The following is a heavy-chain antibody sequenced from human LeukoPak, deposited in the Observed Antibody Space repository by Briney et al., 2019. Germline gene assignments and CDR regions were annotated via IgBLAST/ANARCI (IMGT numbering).Heavy chain of an antibody. V-gene: IGHV3-48*03. CDR2: ISSSGSTM. CDR3: SLLAVASPQDY. J-gene: IGHJ4*02. CDR1: GFTFSTYE. Sequence: PGGSLRLSCAASGFTFSTYEMHWVRQAPGKGLEWVSDISSSGSTMYYAGSVKGRFTTSRDNAKNLLYLQMHSLRAEDTAVYYCSLLAVASPQDYWGQGTLVTVSS. D-gene: IGHD6-19*01.